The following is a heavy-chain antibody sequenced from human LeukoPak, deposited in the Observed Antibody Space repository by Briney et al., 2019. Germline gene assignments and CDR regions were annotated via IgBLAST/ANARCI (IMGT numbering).Heavy chain of an antibody. Sequence: GGSVRLSCAASGFTFSNYAMTWVRQAPGKGLEWVSLISGSGGDIRYADSVRGRFSISRENSKNTLYLQMNSLRAEDTAVFYCAKLPSTGWYAGGNWFDPWGQGTLVT. J-gene: IGHJ5*02. V-gene: IGHV3-23*01. CDR3: AKLPSTGWYAGGNWFDP. D-gene: IGHD6-19*01. CDR1: GFTFSNYA. CDR2: ISGSGGDI.